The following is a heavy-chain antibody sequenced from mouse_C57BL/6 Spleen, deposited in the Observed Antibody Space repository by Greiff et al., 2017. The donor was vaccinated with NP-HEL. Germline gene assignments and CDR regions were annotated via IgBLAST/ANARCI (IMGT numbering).Heavy chain of an antibody. Sequence: EVQGVESGAELVRPGASVKLSCTASGFNIKDDYMHWVKQRPEQGLEWIGWIDPENGDTEYASKFQGKATITADTSSNTAYLQLSSLTSEDTAVYYCTTDYYGSTLAYWGQGTLVTVSA. CDR3: TTDYYGSTLAY. D-gene: IGHD1-1*01. CDR1: GFNIKDDY. J-gene: IGHJ3*01. V-gene: IGHV14-4*01. CDR2: IDPENGDT.